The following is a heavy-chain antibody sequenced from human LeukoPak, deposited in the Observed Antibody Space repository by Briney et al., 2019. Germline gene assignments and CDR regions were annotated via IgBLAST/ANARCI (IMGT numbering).Heavy chain of an antibody. CDR2: IYYSGST. Sequence: PSETLSLTCTVSGGSLSSSSYYWGWIRPPPGKGLEWGVSIYYSGSTYYNPSLKSRVTISVDTSKNQFSLKLSSVTAADTAVYYCAGQNYDILTGYLTFDYWGQGTLVTVSS. J-gene: IGHJ4*02. CDR1: GGSLSSSSYY. D-gene: IGHD3-9*01. CDR3: AGQNYDILTGYLTFDY. V-gene: IGHV4-39*01.